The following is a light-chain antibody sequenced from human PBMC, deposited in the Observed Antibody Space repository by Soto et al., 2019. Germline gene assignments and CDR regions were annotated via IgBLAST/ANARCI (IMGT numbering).Light chain of an antibody. Sequence: DIQMTQSPSTLSASVGDRVTITCRASQSISSWLAWYQQKPGKAPKLLIYDASSLESGVPSRFSGSGSGTEFTLHISSLQPDDFATYYCQQYTSYPWTFGQGTKVEIK. CDR1: QSISSW. V-gene: IGKV1-5*01. CDR3: QQYTSYPWT. CDR2: DAS. J-gene: IGKJ1*01.